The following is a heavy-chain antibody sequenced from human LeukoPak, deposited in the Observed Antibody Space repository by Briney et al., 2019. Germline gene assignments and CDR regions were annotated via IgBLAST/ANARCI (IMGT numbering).Heavy chain of an antibody. CDR3: ARPQPRGDYYGMDV. D-gene: IGHD3-10*01. V-gene: IGHV3-11*01. CDR2: ISSSGSTI. CDR1: GFTFSDYY. J-gene: IGHJ6*02. Sequence: GGSLRLSCATSGFTFSDYYMSWIRQAPGKGLEWVSYISSSGSTIYYADSVKGRFTISRDNAKKSLYLQMNSLRAEDTAVYYGARPQPRGDYYGMDVWGQGTTVTVSS.